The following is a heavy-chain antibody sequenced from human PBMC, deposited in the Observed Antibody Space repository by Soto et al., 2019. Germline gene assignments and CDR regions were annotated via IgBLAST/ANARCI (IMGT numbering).Heavy chain of an antibody. J-gene: IGHJ3*02. D-gene: IGHD3-10*01. CDR3: AKDEGGSGSYYDAFDI. V-gene: IGHV3-30*18. CDR2: ISYDGSNK. CDR1: GFTFSSYG. Sequence: GGSLRLSCAASGFTFSSYGMHWVRQAPGKGLEWVAVISYDGSNKYYADSVKGRFTISRDNSKNTLYLQMNSLRAEDTAVYYCAKDEGGSGSYYDAFDIWGQGTMVTVSS.